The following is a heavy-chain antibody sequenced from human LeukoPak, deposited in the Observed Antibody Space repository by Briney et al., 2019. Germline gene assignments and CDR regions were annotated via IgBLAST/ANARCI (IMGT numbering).Heavy chain of an antibody. CDR3: AREGGEGDRNFDY. CDR1: GGTFSSYA. Sequence: ASVKVSCKASGGTFSSYAISWVRQAPGQGLEWMGGIIPIFGTANYAQKFQGRVTITADESTSTAYMELSSLRSEDTAVYYCAREGGEGDRNFDYWGQGTLVTVSS. J-gene: IGHJ4*02. V-gene: IGHV1-69*13. D-gene: IGHD1-26*01. CDR2: IIPIFGTA.